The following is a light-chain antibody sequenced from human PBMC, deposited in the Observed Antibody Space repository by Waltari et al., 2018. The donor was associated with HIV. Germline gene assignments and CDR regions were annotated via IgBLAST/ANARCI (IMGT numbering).Light chain of an antibody. V-gene: IGLV3-21*02. Sequence: SYVLTQPPSVSVAPGQTATITCGGNNIRAKNVHWYQQTPGQAPVLVVYDDTYRPSGIPDGCSGSNSVNTATLTISRVEDGDESDYYCQVWDGGSVHVIFGGGTKLAVL. J-gene: IGLJ2*01. CDR1: NIRAKN. CDR3: QVWDGGSVHVI. CDR2: DDT.